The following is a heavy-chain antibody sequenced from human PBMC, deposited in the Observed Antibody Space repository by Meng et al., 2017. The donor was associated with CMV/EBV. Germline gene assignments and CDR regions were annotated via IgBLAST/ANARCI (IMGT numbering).Heavy chain of an antibody. D-gene: IGHD6-6*01. CDR1: GYTFTGYY. V-gene: IGHV1-2*02. Sequence: ASVKVSCKASGYTFTGYYMHWVRQAPGQGLEWMGWINPNIGGTNYAQKFQGRVTMTRDTSISTAYMELSRLRSDDAAVYYCARGRGSSFSYYGMDVWGQGTTVTVSS. J-gene: IGHJ6*02. CDR2: INPNIGGT. CDR3: ARGRGSSFSYYGMDV.